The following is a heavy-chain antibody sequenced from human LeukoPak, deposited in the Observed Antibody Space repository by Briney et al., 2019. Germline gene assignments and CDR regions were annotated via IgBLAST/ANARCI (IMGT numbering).Heavy chain of an antibody. CDR1: GGSISSYY. D-gene: IGHD4-17*01. Sequence: SETLSLTCTVSGGSISSYYWSWIRQPPGKGLEWIGYIYYSGSTKYNPALKSRVTISIDSSKNQFSLNLGSVTAADTAVYYCARGTVTMDYWGRGTLVTVSS. CDR2: IYYSGST. CDR3: ARGTVTMDY. V-gene: IGHV4-59*13. J-gene: IGHJ4*02.